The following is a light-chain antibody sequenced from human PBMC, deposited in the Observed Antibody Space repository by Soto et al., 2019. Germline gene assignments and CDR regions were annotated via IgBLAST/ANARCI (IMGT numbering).Light chain of an antibody. Sequence: DISLTQSPSFLAASLGDRVTITCRASEDILSHLAWYQQKPGKAPNLLIYAAAYLQSGVPSRFRGSRSETEFTLTITSLQPEDFETYYCQQVKNYPRTFGQGTKVDIK. CDR3: QQVKNYPRT. J-gene: IGKJ1*01. CDR2: AAA. CDR1: EDILSH. V-gene: IGKV1-9*01.